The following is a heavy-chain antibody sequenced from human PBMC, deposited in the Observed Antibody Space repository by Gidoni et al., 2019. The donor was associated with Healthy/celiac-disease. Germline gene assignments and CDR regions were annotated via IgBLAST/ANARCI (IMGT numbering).Heavy chain of an antibody. CDR2: IYYSGST. Sequence: QLQLQESGPGLVKPSETLSLTCTVSGGSISSSSYYWGWIRQPPGKGLEWIGSIYYSGSTYYNPSLKSRVTTSVDTSKNQFSLKLSSVTAADTAVYYCARHEGAITMIVGRGYYFDYWGQGTLVTVSS. J-gene: IGHJ4*02. D-gene: IGHD3-22*01. CDR3: ARHEGAITMIVGRGYYFDY. V-gene: IGHV4-39*01. CDR1: GGSISSSSYY.